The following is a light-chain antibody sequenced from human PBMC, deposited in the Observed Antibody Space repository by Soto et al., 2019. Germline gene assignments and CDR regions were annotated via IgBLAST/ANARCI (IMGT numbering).Light chain of an antibody. J-gene: IGLJ2*01. CDR2: EVS. V-gene: IGLV2-14*01. CDR3: SSYTSISALVV. Sequence: QSVLTQPASVSGSPGQSITISCTGTSSDVGGYNYVSWYQQHPGKAPKLMIYEVSNRPSGVSNRFSGSKSGNTASLTISGLQADDEDDYYCSSYTSISALVVFGGGTKLTVL. CDR1: SSDVGGYNY.